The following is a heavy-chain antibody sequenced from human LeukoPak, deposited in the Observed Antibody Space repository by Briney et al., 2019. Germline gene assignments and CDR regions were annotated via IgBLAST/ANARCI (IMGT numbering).Heavy chain of an antibody. CDR1: GFTFSSYA. CDR3: AKYFRSGSGGFDAFDI. Sequence: QSGGSLRLSCAASGFTFSSYAMSWVRQAPGKGLEWVSAISGSGGSTYYADSVKGRFTISRDNSKNTLYLQMNSLRAEDTAVYYCAKYFRSGSGGFDAFDIWGQGTMVTVSS. J-gene: IGHJ3*02. D-gene: IGHD2-8*02. CDR2: ISGSGGST. V-gene: IGHV3-23*01.